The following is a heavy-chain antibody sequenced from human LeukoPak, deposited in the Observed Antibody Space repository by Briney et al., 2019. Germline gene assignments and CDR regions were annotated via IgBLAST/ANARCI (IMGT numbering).Heavy chain of an antibody. CDR3: ARDSGSSGWYLISYYFDY. V-gene: IGHV3-30-3*01. Sequence: GRSLRLSCAASGFTFSSYAMHWVRQAPGKGLEWVAVISYDGSNKYYADSVKGRFTISRDNSKNTLYLQMNSLRAEDTAVYYCARDSGSSGWYLISYYFDYWGQGTLVTVSS. D-gene: IGHD6-19*01. CDR2: ISYDGSNK. CDR1: GFTFSSYA. J-gene: IGHJ4*02.